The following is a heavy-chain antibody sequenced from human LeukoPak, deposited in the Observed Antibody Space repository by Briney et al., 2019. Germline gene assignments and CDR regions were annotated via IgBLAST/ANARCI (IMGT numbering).Heavy chain of an antibody. D-gene: IGHD5-24*01. CDR1: GFTSSTHT. CDR2: ISSSGIYI. V-gene: IGHV3-21*01. Sequence: GGSLRLSCEVSGFTSSTHTMNWVRQAPGKGLEWVSSISSSGIYIYYADSVKGRFTISRDNAKNSLYLQMSSLRAEDTAVYYCAREERDGYNYYWYFDLWGRGTLVTVSS. J-gene: IGHJ2*01. CDR3: AREERDGYNYYWYFDL.